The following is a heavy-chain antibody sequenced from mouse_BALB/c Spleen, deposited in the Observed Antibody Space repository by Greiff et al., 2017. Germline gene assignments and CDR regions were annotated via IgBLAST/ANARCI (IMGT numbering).Heavy chain of an antibody. D-gene: IGHD1-1*01. CDR1: GYSFTGYF. CDR2: INPYNGDT. J-gene: IGHJ3*01. Sequence: VQLKESGPELVKPGASVKISCKASGYSFTGYFMNWVMQSHGKSLEWIGRINPYNGDTFYNQKFKGKATLTVDKSSSTAHMELRSLASEDSAVYYCARGDYYGSPWFAYWGQGTLVTVSA. CDR3: ARGDYYGSPWFAY. V-gene: IGHV1-20*02.